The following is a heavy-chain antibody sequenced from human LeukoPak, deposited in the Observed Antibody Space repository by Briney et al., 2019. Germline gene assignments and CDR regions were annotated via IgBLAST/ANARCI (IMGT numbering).Heavy chain of an antibody. J-gene: IGHJ6*03. Sequence: SETLSLTCTVSGGSISSGSYYWSWIRQPPGKGLEWIGYIYYSGSTNYNPSLKSRVTISVDTSENQFSLKLSSVTAADTAVYYCARTTEAHSWRTRYYDYYMDVWGKGTTVTVSS. CDR3: ARTTEAHSWRTRYYDYYMDV. V-gene: IGHV4-61*01. CDR2: IYYSGST. D-gene: IGHD6-13*01. CDR1: GGSISSGSYY.